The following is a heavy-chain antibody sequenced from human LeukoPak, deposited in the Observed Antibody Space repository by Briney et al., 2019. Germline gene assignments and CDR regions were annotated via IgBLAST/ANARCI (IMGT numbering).Heavy chain of an antibody. CDR2: IYPGDSDT. D-gene: IGHD3-22*01. V-gene: IGHV5-51*01. CDR1: GYSFTSYW. J-gene: IGHJ3*02. CDR3: ARHKSSGYYGDAFDI. Sequence: GESLEISYEGSGYSFTSYWIGWVRPMRGKGQEWMGIIYPGDSDTRYSPSFQGQVTISADKSISTAYLQWSSLKASDTAMYYCARHKSSGYYGDAFDIWGQGTMVTVSS.